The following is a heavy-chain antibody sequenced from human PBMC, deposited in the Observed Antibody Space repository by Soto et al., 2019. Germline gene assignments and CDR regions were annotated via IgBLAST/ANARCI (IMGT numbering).Heavy chain of an antibody. CDR1: GGSFSGYY. D-gene: IGHD6-6*01. CDR3: ARGARPIDY. Sequence: PSETLSLSCAAYGGSFSGYYWSWIRQPPGKGLEWIGEINHSGSTNYNPSLKSRVTISVDTSKNQFSLKLSSVTAADTAVYYCARGARPIDYWGQGTLVTVSS. J-gene: IGHJ4*02. V-gene: IGHV4-34*01. CDR2: INHSGST.